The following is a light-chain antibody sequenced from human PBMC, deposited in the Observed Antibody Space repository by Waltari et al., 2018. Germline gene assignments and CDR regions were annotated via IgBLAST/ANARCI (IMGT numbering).Light chain of an antibody. V-gene: IGKV1-39*01. CDR1: HSITTY. CDR3: QQTNTVPLT. J-gene: IGKJ4*01. Sequence: TITCRASHSITTYLNWYQQKPGKAPNLLIYAASSLQSGVPSRFSGSGSGTEFTLTISSLRPEDFATYYCQQTNTVPLTFGGGTKVEIK. CDR2: AAS.